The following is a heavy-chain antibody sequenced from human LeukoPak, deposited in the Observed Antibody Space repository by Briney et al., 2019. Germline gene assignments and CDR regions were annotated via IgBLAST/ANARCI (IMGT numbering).Heavy chain of an antibody. Sequence: ASLKVSCKASGYTFTRYAMLWVSQAPGRRREWMGWLNAGNGKTKYSQEIQDRVTITRDTSASTAYMELSSLRSEDMSVCYCARDYCSGTSCSVFDYWGQGTLVTVSS. V-gene: IGHV1-3*03. D-gene: IGHD2-2*01. CDR3: ARDYCSGTSCSVFDY. CDR1: GYTFTRYA. CDR2: LNAGNGKT. J-gene: IGHJ4*02.